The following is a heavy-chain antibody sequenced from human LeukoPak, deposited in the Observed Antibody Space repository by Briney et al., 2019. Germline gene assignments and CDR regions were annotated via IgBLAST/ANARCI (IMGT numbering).Heavy chain of an antibody. CDR1: GFTVSSIY. V-gene: IGHV3-53*01. Sequence: GGSLRLSCAASGFTVSSIYMSWVRQAPGKGLEWVSVIYSGGSTYYADSVKGRFTISRDNSKNTLYLQMNSLRAEDTAVYYCARWGYSGYDSVDYWGQGTLVTVSS. CDR2: IYSGGST. D-gene: IGHD5-12*01. J-gene: IGHJ4*02. CDR3: ARWGYSGYDSVDY.